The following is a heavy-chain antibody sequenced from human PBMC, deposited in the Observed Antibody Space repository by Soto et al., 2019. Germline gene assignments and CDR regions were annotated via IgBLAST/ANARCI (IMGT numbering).Heavy chain of an antibody. D-gene: IGHD3-22*01. CDR1: GGSISSGGYY. J-gene: IGHJ3*02. CDR3: AVTTYYYDSSGVAFDI. Sequence: SETLSLTCTVSGGSISSGGYYWSWIRQHPGKGLEWIGYIYYSGSTYYNPSLKSRVTISVDTSKNQFSLKLSSATAADTAVYYCAVTTYYYDSSGVAFDIWGQGTMVTVSS. CDR2: IYYSGST. V-gene: IGHV4-31*03.